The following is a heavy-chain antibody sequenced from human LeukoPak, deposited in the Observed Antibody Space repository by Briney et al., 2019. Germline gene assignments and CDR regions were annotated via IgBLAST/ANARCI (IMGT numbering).Heavy chain of an antibody. V-gene: IGHV3-33*01. CDR3: ARGPLTGEIDY. CDR1: GFSFSAYG. CDR2: IWYDGSSQ. Sequence: GGSLRLSCTASGFSFSAYGMHWVRQAPGKGLEWVAVIWYDGSSQYYADSVKGRFTISRDNSKNTLFLQMNSLRAEDTAVYYCARGPLTGEIDYWGQGTLVTVSS. J-gene: IGHJ4*02. D-gene: IGHD3-9*01.